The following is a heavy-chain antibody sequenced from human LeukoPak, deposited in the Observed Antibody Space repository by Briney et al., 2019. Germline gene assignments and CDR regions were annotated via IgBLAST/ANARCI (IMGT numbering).Heavy chain of an antibody. D-gene: IGHD3-10*01. J-gene: IGHJ4*02. Sequence: GGSLRLSCAASGFTFTICAMNWVRQAPGKGLEWVSGISGSGSSTYYADSVKGRFTISRDSYKNTVYLQMSSLRAEDTAVYYCAKAEGSYKTLIDYWGQGTLVTVSS. CDR1: GFTFTICA. CDR2: ISGSGSST. CDR3: AKAEGSYKTLIDY. V-gene: IGHV3-23*01.